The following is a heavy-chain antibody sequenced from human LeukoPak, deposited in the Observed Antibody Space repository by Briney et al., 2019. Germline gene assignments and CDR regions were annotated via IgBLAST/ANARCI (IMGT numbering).Heavy chain of an antibody. J-gene: IGHJ4*02. CDR2: IRDEADSYAT. CDR1: GFTFSGSA. Sequence: GGSLRPSCAASGFTFSGSAIHWVRQTSGKGLEWVGRIRDEADSYATAYAASVKGRFTISRDDSKNTAYLQMNSLKTEGTAVYYCTFDFWSGYYVTAGDDYWGQGTLVTVSS. CDR3: TFDFWSGYYVTAGDDY. D-gene: IGHD3-3*01. V-gene: IGHV3-73*01.